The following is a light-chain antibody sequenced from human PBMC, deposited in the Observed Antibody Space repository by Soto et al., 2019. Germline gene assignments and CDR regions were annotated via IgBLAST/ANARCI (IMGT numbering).Light chain of an antibody. J-gene: IGLJ2*01. CDR1: SSNIGAGYD. CDR2: GNI. Sequence: QSVMTHPTSVSWAPGQRVTISCTGSSSNIGAGYDVHWYQQLPGTAPKLLIYGNINRPSGVPDRFSGSKSGTSASLAITGLQAEDEGDYYCQSYDSSMLFGGGTKVTVL. CDR3: QSYDSSML. V-gene: IGLV1-40*01.